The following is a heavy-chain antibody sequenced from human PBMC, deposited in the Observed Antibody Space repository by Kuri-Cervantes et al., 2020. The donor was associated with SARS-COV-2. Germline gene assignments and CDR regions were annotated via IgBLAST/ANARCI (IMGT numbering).Heavy chain of an antibody. V-gene: IGHV3-23*01. Sequence: GESLKISCAASGFTFSSYAMSWVRQAPGKGLEWVSAISGSGGSTYYADSVKGRFTISRDNSKNTLYLQMGSLRAEDMAVYYCARAGSFRFNSHRNGMDVWGQGTTVTVSS. D-gene: IGHD4-23*01. J-gene: IGHJ6*02. CDR3: ARAGSFRFNSHRNGMDV. CDR1: GFTFSSYA. CDR2: ISGSGGST.